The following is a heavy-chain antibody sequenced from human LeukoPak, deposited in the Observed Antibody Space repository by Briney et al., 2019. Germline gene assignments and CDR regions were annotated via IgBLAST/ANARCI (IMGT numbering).Heavy chain of an antibody. J-gene: IGHJ4*02. CDR3: ARRGSGWYVDY. D-gene: IGHD6-19*01. Sequence: GESLKISCKGSGYTFTSYWIGWVRQMPGKGLEWMGIIYPGDSDTRCSPSFQGQVSISVDKSISTAYLQWTSLKASDTAMYYCARRGSGWYVDYWGQGTLVTVSS. V-gene: IGHV5-51*01. CDR2: IYPGDSDT. CDR1: GYTFTSYW.